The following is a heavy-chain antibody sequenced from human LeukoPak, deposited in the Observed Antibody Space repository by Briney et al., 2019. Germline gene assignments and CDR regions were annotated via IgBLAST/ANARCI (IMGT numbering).Heavy chain of an antibody. J-gene: IGHJ6*02. Sequence: SETLSLTCSVSGGSISSGNYYLSWIRQPPGKGLEWIGYIYYSGSTNYNPSLKSRVTISVDTSKNQFSLKLSSVTAADTAVYYCARGLTNWAYYYYYGMDVWGQGTTVTVSS. V-gene: IGHV4-61*01. CDR3: ARGLTNWAYYYYYGMDV. D-gene: IGHD7-27*01. CDR1: GGSISSGNYY. CDR2: IYYSGST.